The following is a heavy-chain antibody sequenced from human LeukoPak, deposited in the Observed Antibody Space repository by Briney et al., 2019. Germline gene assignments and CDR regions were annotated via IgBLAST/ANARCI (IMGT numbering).Heavy chain of an antibody. CDR3: ARGHHGLEY. D-gene: IGHD1-14*01. Sequence: GGSLRLSCAVTGVTFSDFRITWVRHGPRQGLGLVATRKPDGSDIYYVDSAKGRFTISTDNGKNSLYLQMNSLRAEDTALYYCARGHHGLEYWGQGTLVTVSS. CDR2: RKPDGSDI. V-gene: IGHV3-7*02. J-gene: IGHJ4*02. CDR1: GVTFSDFR.